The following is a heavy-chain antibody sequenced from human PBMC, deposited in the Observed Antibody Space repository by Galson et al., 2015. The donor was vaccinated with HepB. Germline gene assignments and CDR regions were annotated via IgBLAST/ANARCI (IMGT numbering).Heavy chain of an antibody. D-gene: IGHD1-26*01. V-gene: IGHV3-7*01. CDR1: GFSSSNHW. J-gene: IGHJ3*02. CDR3: ARSSVGHFDI. Sequence: SLRLSCAASGFSSSNHWMSWVRQAPGKGLEWVASIKPDGSEKYYVDSVKGRFTISKVNAENSRLLQMDSLRAEDTAVYYCARSSVGHFDIWGQGTTVTVS. CDR2: IKPDGSEK.